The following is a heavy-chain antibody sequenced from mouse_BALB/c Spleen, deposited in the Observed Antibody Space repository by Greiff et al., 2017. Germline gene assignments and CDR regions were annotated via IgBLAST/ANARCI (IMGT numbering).Heavy chain of an antibody. J-gene: IGHJ2*01. CDR2: IDPENGDT. CDR1: GFNIKDYY. CDR3: NAYQSQRYFDY. Sequence: VQLKESGAELVRSGASVKLSCTASGFNIKDYYMHWVKQRPEQGLEWIGWIDPENGDTEYAPKFQGKATMTADTSSNTAYLQLSSLTSEDTAVYYCNAYQSQRYFDYWGQGTTLTVSS. V-gene: IGHV14-4*02.